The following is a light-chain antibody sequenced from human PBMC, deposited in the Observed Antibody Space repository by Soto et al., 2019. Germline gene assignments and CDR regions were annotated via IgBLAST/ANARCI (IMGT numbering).Light chain of an antibody. V-gene: IGLV2-14*01. CDR3: SSYTSSSTRVV. Sequence: QSVLTQPASVSGSPGQSITISCTGTSSDVGGYNYVSWYQQHPGKAPKLMIYEVSNRPSGVSNRFSGSKSGNTASLTISGLQAEDEDDYYCSSYTSSSTRVVFGGGTKVTVL. CDR2: EVS. CDR1: SSDVGGYNY. J-gene: IGLJ2*01.